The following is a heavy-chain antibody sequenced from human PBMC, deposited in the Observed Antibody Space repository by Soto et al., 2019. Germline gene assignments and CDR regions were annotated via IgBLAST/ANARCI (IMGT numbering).Heavy chain of an antibody. J-gene: IGHJ6*02. Sequence: GASVKVSCKASGGTFSSYAISWVRQAPGQGLEWMGGIIPIFGTANYAQKFQGRVTITADESTSTAYMELSSLRSEDTAVYYCARVQKCCIITSCYVSHYYGMDVWGQGTTVTVSS. CDR2: IIPIFGTA. D-gene: IGHD2-2*01. V-gene: IGHV1-69*13. CDR1: GGTFSSYA. CDR3: ARVQKCCIITSCYVSHYYGMDV.